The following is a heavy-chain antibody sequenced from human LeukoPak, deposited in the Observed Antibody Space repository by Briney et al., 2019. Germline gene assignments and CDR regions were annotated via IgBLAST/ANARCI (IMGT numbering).Heavy chain of an antibody. D-gene: IGHD7-27*01. V-gene: IGHV3-7*01. CDR1: GLNFSKYW. CDR3: TNWGDTWGLDF. J-gene: IGHJ4*02. CDR2: IKDDGSEK. Sequence: GGSLRLSCAASGLNFSKYWMNWVRQAPGRGLEWVANIKDDGSEKYYVDSVKGRFTISRDNAKNSLYLQMNSLSAEDTAVYYCTNWGDTWGLDFWGQGILVSVSS.